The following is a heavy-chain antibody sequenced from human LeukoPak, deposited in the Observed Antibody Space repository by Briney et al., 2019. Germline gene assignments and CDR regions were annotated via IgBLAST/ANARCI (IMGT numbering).Heavy chain of an antibody. CDR3: ARDPYVPPRSPYYYYGMDV. CDR1: GYTFTGYY. Sequence: GASVKVSCKASGYTFTGYYMHWVRQAPGQGLEWMGWINPNSGGTNYAQKFQGRVTMTRDTSISTAYMELSRLRSDDTAVYYCARDPYVPPRSPYYYYGMDVWGQGTTVTVSS. J-gene: IGHJ6*02. CDR2: INPNSGGT. D-gene: IGHD2-21*01. V-gene: IGHV1-2*02.